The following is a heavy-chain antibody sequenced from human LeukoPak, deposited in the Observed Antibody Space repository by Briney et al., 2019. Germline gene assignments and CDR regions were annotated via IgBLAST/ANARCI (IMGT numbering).Heavy chain of an antibody. CDR2: ISGSGGST. CDR1: GFTFSSYA. CDR3: AKVGYSSGWYYIY. J-gene: IGHJ4*02. Sequence: GGSLRLSCAASGFTFSSYAMSWVRQAPGKGLEWVLAISGSGGSTYYADSVKGRFTISRDNSKNTLYLQMNSLRAEDTAVYYCAKVGYSSGWYYIYWGQGTLVTVSS. D-gene: IGHD6-19*01. V-gene: IGHV3-23*01.